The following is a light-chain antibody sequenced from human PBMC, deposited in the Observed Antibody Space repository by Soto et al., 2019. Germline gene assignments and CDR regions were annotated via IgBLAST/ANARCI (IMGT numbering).Light chain of an antibody. CDR1: SSDVGGYNY. V-gene: IGLV2-14*01. Sequence: QSALTQPASVSGSPGQSITISCTGTSSDVGGYNYVSWYQQHPGKAPKLMIYDVTNRPSGVSNRFSGSKSGNTASLTISGVQAEDESYYYCSSYTSSSTPWVFGGGTKLTVL. CDR3: SSYTSSSTPWV. J-gene: IGLJ3*02. CDR2: DVT.